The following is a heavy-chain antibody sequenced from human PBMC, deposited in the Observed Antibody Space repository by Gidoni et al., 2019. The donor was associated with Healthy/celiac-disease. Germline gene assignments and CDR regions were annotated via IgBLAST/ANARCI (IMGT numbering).Heavy chain of an antibody. CDR3: ARVRDYYDSSGYPPDAFDI. CDR1: GFTFSDYY. CDR2: ISSSGSTI. J-gene: IGHJ3*02. D-gene: IGHD3-22*01. V-gene: IGHV3-11*01. Sequence: QVQLVESGGGLVKPGGSLRLSCAPSGFTFSDYYMSWIRQAPGKGLEWVSYISSSGSTIYYADSVKGRFTISRDNAKNSLYLQMNSLRAEDTAVYYCARVRDYYDSSGYPPDAFDIWGQGTMVTVSS.